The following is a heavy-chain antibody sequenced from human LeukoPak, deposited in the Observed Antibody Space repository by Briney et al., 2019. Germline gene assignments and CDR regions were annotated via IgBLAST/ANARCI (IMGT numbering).Heavy chain of an antibody. CDR3: ARDRWELLVDWFGP. J-gene: IGHJ5*02. CDR2: ISVYNGNT. V-gene: IGHV1-18*01. Sequence: GASVKVSCKASGYTFTTYGISWVRQAPGQGLEWMGWISVYNGNTNYAQKLQGRVTMTTDTSTSTAYMELSRLRSDDTAVYYCARDRWELLVDWFGPWGQGTLVTVSS. D-gene: IGHD1-26*01. CDR1: GYTFTTYG.